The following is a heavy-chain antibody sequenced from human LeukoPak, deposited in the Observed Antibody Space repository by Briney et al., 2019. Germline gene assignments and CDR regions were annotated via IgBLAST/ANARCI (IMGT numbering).Heavy chain of an antibody. J-gene: IGHJ6*02. CDR3: AKGDFYGDYPYGMDV. D-gene: IGHD3-3*01. Sequence: GGTLRLSCAASGFTFTSYAMSWVRQAPGKGLEWVSAISGSGGGTYYADSVKGRFPISRDNSKNTLYLKMNSLRADDPAVYYCAKGDFYGDYPYGMDVWGQGTTVTVSS. CDR2: ISGSGGGT. CDR1: GFTFTSYA. V-gene: IGHV3-23*01.